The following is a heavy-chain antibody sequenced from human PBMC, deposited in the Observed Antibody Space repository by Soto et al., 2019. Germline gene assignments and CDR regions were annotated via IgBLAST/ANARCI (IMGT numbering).Heavy chain of an antibody. D-gene: IGHD2-2*01. J-gene: IGHJ4*02. Sequence: LRLSCAASGFTFNTFGMHWVRQAPGKGLEWVAVISYDGSDKYYSDSVRGRFTISRDNSMNTLYLQMNSLGTEDTAVYYCAKSPNFYCSSYHCYKYYFDYWGQGTLVTVSS. CDR1: GFTFNTFG. CDR2: ISYDGSDK. CDR3: AKSPNFYCSSYHCYKYYFDY. V-gene: IGHV3-30*18.